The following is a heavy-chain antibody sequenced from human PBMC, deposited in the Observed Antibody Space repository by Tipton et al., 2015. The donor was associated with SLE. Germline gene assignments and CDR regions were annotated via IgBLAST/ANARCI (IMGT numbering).Heavy chain of an antibody. V-gene: IGHV5-51*03. CDR1: GYSFTSYW. J-gene: IGHJ3*02. Sequence: QLVQSGAEVKKTGESLKISCKGSGYSFTSYWIGWVRQMPWKGLEWKGIIYTGDSDTRYSPSFQGQVTISADKSISTAYLQWSSLKASDTAMYYCATTAYYYDSSGLGAFDIWGEGTMVTVSS. D-gene: IGHD3-22*01. CDR3: ATTAYYYDSSGLGAFDI. CDR2: IYTGDSDT.